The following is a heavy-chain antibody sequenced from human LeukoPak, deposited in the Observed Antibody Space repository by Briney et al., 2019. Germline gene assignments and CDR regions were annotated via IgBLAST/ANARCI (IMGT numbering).Heavy chain of an antibody. Sequence: ASVKVSCKASGGTFSSYAISWVRQAPGQGLEWMGGIIPIFGTANYAQKFQGRVTITADESTSTAYMELSSLRSEDTAVYYCARELLWFGESYCYGMDVWGQGTTVTVSS. CDR2: IIPIFGTA. D-gene: IGHD3-10*01. CDR3: ARELLWFGESYCYGMDV. CDR1: GGTFSSYA. J-gene: IGHJ6*02. V-gene: IGHV1-69*13.